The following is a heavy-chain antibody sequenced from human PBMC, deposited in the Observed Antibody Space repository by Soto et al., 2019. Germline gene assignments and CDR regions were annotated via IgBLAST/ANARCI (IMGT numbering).Heavy chain of an antibody. CDR2: ISGSGGST. D-gene: IGHD4-17*01. V-gene: IGHV3-23*01. CDR3: ARDTAPSDV. Sequence: GSLRLCCAASGFTFSSYSMNWVRQAPGKGLEWVSAISGSGGSTYYADSVKGRFTISRDNSKNTLYLQMNSLRSEDTAVYYCARDTAPSDVWGQGTTVTVSS. J-gene: IGHJ6*02. CDR1: GFTFSSYS.